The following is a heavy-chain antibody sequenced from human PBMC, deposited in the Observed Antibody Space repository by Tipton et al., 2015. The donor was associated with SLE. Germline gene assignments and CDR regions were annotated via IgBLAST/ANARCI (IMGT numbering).Heavy chain of an antibody. CDR2: IWYDGSNK. CDR1: GFTFSSYG. Sequence: SLRLSCAASGFTFSSYGMHWVRQAPGKGLEWVAVIWYDGSNKYYADSVKGRFTISRDNSKNTLYLQMNSLRAEDTAVYYCASHMTIRDAFDIWGQGTMVTVSS. D-gene: IGHD2-21*01. CDR3: ASHMTIRDAFDI. J-gene: IGHJ3*02. V-gene: IGHV3-33*01.